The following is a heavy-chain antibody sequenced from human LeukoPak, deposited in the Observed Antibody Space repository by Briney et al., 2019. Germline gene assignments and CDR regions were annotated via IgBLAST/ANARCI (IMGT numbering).Heavy chain of an antibody. CDR1: GFMFGSYA. CDR2: ISGGGDNT. D-gene: IGHD3-22*01. V-gene: IGHV3-23*01. J-gene: IGHJ4*02. Sequence: GGSLRLSCAASGFMFGSYAVSWVRQAPGKGLEWVSAISGGGDNTYYADSVKGRFTISRDNSRNTLYLQMNSLRADDTAVYYCAQKPAYYYDSTGYALFDYWGQGTLVTVSS. CDR3: AQKPAYYYDSTGYALFDY.